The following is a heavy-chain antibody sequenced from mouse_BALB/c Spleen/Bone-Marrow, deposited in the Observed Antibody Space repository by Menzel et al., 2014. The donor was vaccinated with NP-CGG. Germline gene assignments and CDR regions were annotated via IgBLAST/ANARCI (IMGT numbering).Heavy chain of an antibody. V-gene: IGHV5-6-5*01. CDR2: ISSGGST. CDR3: ARWYYGSGFAY. CDR1: GFTFSSYA. J-gene: IGHJ3*01. Sequence: EVNVVESGGGLVKPGGSLKLSCAASGFTFSSYAMSWVRQTPEKRLEWVASISSGGSTYYPDSVKGRFTISRDNARNILYLQMSSLRSEDTAMYYCARWYYGSGFAYWGQGTLVTVSA. D-gene: IGHD1-1*01.